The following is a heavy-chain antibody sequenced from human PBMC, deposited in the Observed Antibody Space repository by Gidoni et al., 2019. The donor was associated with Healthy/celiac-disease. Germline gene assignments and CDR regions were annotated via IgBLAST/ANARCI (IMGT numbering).Heavy chain of an antibody. CDR1: GFPFSSSG. D-gene: IGHD3-22*01. V-gene: IGHV3-30*18. CDR3: AKDTGGGVHYDSSGLPDY. J-gene: IGHJ4*02. Sequence: QVQLVESGGGVVQPGRSLRLTCAASGFPFSSSGLHGVRQAPGKGLEWVAVISYDGSNKYYADSVKGRFTISRDNSKNTLYLQMNSLRAEDTAVYYCAKDTGGGVHYDSSGLPDYWGQGTLVTVSS. CDR2: ISYDGSNK.